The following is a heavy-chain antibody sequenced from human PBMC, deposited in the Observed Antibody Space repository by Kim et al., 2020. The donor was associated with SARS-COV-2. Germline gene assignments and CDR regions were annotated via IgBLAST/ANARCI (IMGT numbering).Heavy chain of an antibody. V-gene: IGHV4-31*02. CDR3: ASLKSITIFGVVTEFDY. J-gene: IGHJ4*02. Sequence: LKSRVTISVDTAKNQFSLKLSSVTAADTAVYYCASLKSITIFGVVTEFDYWGQGTLVTVSS. D-gene: IGHD3-3*01.